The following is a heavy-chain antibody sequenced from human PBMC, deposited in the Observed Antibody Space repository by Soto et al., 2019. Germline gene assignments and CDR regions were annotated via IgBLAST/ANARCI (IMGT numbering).Heavy chain of an antibody. Sequence: GGSLRLSXAASGFTLSSYGMSWVRQAPGKGLEWVSAISPNGQGIYYADSVRGRFTISRDTFKNTVFLHMDSLRAEDTAVYYCAKDRNYPRDCFHYWGQGTLVTVSS. CDR3: AKDRNYPRDCFHY. CDR1: GFTLSSYG. CDR2: ISPNGQGI. J-gene: IGHJ4*02. D-gene: IGHD1-7*01. V-gene: IGHV3-23*01.